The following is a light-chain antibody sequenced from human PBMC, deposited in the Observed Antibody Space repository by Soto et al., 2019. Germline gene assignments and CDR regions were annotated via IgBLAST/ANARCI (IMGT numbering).Light chain of an antibody. V-gene: IGKV3-15*01. J-gene: IGKJ1*01. Sequence: EIVMTQSPATLSVSPGERATLSCRASQSVSSNLAWYHQKPGQAPRLLVYGASTRATGMPARFSGSGSGTEFTLTISSLQSEDFAVYYCQQYDTWPHTFGQGTKVEIK. CDR2: GAS. CDR3: QQYDTWPHT. CDR1: QSVSSN.